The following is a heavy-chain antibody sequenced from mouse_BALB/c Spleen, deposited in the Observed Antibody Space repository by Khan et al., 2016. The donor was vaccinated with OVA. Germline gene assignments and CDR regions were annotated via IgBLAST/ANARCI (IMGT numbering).Heavy chain of an antibody. CDR2: INTETGEP. CDR3: AGRRHWYCDV. J-gene: IGHJ1*01. Sequence: QIQLVQSGPELKKPGETVKISCKASGYTFTDYSMNWVKQAPGKGLKWMGWINTETGEPTYADDFKGRFAFSLETSASTAFLQINNLKNEDAATYFCAGRRHWYCDVWGAGTTVTVSS. CDR1: GYTFTDYS. V-gene: IGHV9-2-1*01.